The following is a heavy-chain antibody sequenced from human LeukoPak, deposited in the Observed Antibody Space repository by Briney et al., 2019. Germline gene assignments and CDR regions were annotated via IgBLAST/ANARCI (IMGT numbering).Heavy chain of an antibody. D-gene: IGHD2-2*01. CDR3: ARLGGDIVVVPASQTG. Sequence: ASVKVSCKASGYTFTSYDINWVRQATGQGLEWMGWINPNSGGTNYAQKFQGRVTMTRDTSISTAYMELSRLRSDDTAVYYCARLGGDIVVVPASQTGWGQGTLVTVSS. V-gene: IGHV1-2*02. J-gene: IGHJ4*02. CDR2: INPNSGGT. CDR1: GYTFTSYD.